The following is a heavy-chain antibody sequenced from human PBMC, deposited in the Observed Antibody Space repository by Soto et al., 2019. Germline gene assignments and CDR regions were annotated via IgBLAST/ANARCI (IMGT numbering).Heavy chain of an antibody. CDR1: GYTFSNYY. Sequence: GASVKVSCKASGYTFSNYYMHWVRQAPGQGLEWMGIINPTGDITSYAQKFQGRVTMTRDTSTSTVYMQLSSLISEDTAVYYCARGSFCGGDCYDYWGQGTLVTVSS. D-gene: IGHD2-21*01. J-gene: IGHJ4*02. CDR2: INPTGDIT. V-gene: IGHV1-46*03. CDR3: ARGSFCGGDCYDY.